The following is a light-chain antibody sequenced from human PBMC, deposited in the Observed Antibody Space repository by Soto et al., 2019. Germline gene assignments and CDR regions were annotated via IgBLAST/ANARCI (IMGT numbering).Light chain of an antibody. CDR1: SSNIGSKT. Sequence: QSVLTQAPSASGTPGQRVTISCSGSSSNIGSKTVNWYQQLPGMAPKLLIFNNHHRPSGVPDRFSGAKSGTSASLAISGRLYEDDADYYCAAWDDSRHAGVFGTGTKVTVL. CDR3: AAWDDSRHAGV. CDR2: NNH. J-gene: IGLJ1*01. V-gene: IGLV1-44*01.